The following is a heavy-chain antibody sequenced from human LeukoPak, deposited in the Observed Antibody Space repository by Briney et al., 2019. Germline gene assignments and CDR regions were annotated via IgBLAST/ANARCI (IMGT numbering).Heavy chain of an antibody. CDR1: GFTFSSYG. V-gene: IGHV3-33*06. D-gene: IGHD3-16*01. J-gene: IGHJ6*03. CDR2: IWYDGSDK. Sequence: GGSLRLSCAASGFTFSSYGMHWVRQAPGKGLEWVAVIWYDGSDKYYADSVKGRFTISRDNSKNTLYLQMNSLRAEDTAVYYCAKDKDYGYYMDVWGKGTTVTVS. CDR3: AKDKDYGYYMDV.